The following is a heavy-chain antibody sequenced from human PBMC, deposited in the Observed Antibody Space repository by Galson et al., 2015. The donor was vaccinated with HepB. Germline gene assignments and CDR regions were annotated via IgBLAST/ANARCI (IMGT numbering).Heavy chain of an antibody. CDR2: IWYDGSNK. D-gene: IGHD2-2*03. V-gene: IGHV3-33*06. CDR1: GFTFSSYG. CDR3: AKFLNGYCSSTGCSWRRGYFDL. J-gene: IGHJ2*01. Sequence: SLRLSCAASGFTFSSYGMHWVRQAPGKGLEWVAVIWYDGSNKYYADSVRGRFTISRDNSKNTLYLQMNSLRAEDTAVYYCAKFLNGYCSSTGCSWRRGYFDLWGRGTLVTVFS.